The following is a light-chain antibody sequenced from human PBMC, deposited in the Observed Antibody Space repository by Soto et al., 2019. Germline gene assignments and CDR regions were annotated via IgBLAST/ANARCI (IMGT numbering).Light chain of an antibody. CDR2: EVT. CDR3: SSYTSSSTVV. Sequence: QSVLTQPASVSGSPGQSITISCTGTSSDVGGYKYVSWYQQHPGKAPKLMIYEVTNRPSGVSNRFSGSKSGNTASLTISGLQAEDETHYYCSSYTSSSTVVFGGGTKLTVL. J-gene: IGLJ2*01. V-gene: IGLV2-14*01. CDR1: SSDVGGYKY.